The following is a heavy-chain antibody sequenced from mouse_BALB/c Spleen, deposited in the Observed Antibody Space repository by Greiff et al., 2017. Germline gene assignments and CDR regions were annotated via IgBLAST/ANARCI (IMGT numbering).Heavy chain of an antibody. Sequence: VQLKESGPGLVAPSQSLSITCTVSGFSLTSYGVHWVRQPPGKGLEWLGVIWAGGSTNYNSALMSRLSISKDNSKSQVFLKMNSLQTDDTAMYYCARVPMITTAWFAYWGQGTLVTVSA. CDR3: ARVPMITTAWFAY. J-gene: IGHJ3*01. CDR2: IWAGGST. CDR1: GFSLTSYG. V-gene: IGHV2-9*02. D-gene: IGHD2-4*01.